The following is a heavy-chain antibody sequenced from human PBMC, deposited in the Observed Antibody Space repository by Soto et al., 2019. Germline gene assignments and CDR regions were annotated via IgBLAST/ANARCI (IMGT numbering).Heavy chain of an antibody. CDR3: AKDLWYCGGDCYPDY. CDR1: GFTFSSYG. V-gene: IGHV3-30*18. Sequence: QVQLVESGGGVVQPGRSLRLSCVASGFTFSSYGMHWVRQAPGKGLEWVAVVSYDGSNKYYADSVKGRFTISRDNSKNTLYLQMNSLRAEDTAVYYCAKDLWYCGGDCYPDYWGQGTLVTVSS. D-gene: IGHD2-21*02. J-gene: IGHJ4*02. CDR2: VSYDGSNK.